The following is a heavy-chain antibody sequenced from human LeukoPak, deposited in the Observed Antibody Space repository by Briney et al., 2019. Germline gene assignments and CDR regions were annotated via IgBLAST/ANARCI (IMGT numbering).Heavy chain of an antibody. V-gene: IGHV1-69*13. CDR2: IIPIFGTA. D-gene: IGHD3-22*01. Sequence: ASVKVSCKASGGTFSSYAISWVRQAPGQGLEWMGGIIPIFGTANYAQKFQGRVTITADESTSTAYMELSSLRSEDTAVYYCARDFFRSYDSSGYIAFDIWGQGTMVTVSS. CDR1: GGTFSSYA. CDR3: ARDFFRSYDSSGYIAFDI. J-gene: IGHJ3*02.